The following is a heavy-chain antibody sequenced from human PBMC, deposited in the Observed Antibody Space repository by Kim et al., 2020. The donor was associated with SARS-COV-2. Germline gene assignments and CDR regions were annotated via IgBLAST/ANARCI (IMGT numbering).Heavy chain of an antibody. CDR2: IFYSGET. D-gene: IGHD2-21*01. Sequence: SETLSLTCTVSGGSIDNFQYYWDWVRESPGKGLEWIGTIFYSGETYYSPSLKSRVTFFVDTSENHFSLNLASVTSTDSGVYICARRRGSFVSGGDWFDS. J-gene: IGHJ5*01. V-gene: IGHV4-39*02. CDR1: GGSIDNFQYY. CDR3: ARRRGSFVSGGDWFDS.